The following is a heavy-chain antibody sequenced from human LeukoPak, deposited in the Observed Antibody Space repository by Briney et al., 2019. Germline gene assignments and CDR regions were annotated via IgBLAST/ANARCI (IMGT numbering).Heavy chain of an antibody. D-gene: IGHD4-17*01. CDR2: IYHSGST. CDR3: ARGPDYDDNWFDP. CDR1: GGSISSGGYS. V-gene: IGHV4-30-2*01. J-gene: IGHJ5*02. Sequence: SETLSLTCAVSGGSISSGGYSWSWIRQPPGKGLEWIEYIYHSGSTYYNPSLKSRVTISVDRSKNQFSLKLSSVTAADTAAYYCARGPDYDDNWFDPWGQGTLVTVSS.